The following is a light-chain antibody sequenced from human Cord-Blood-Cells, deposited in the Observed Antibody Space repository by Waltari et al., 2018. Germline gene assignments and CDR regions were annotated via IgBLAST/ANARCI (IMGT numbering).Light chain of an antibody. CDR2: GAS. J-gene: IGKJ2*01. CDR3: QQYGSSPTYT. V-gene: IGKV3-20*01. Sequence: EIVLTQSPGTLSLSPGETATLSCRASQSVSSSYLAWYQQKPCQAPRLLLEGASSRATGIPDSFSGSGSGTDFTLTISRLEPEDFAVYYCQQYGSSPTYTFGQGTKLEIK. CDR1: QSVSSSY.